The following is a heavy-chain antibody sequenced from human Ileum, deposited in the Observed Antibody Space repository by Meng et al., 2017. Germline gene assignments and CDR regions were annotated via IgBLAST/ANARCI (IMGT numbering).Heavy chain of an antibody. J-gene: IGHJ4*02. CDR1: AGSISNHY. CDR3: ARINYFDSSGYKYYFDY. CDR2: IYNSVST. V-gene: IGHV4-59*11. D-gene: IGHD3-22*01. Sequence: PETLSPTCIVSAGSISNHYWSCIRRLPGKGLEWIGYIYNSVSTNYNRSLKSRVTLSGDTSKNQFSMKLSAVTTADTAVYYCARINYFDSSGYKYYFDYWGQGTLVTVSS.